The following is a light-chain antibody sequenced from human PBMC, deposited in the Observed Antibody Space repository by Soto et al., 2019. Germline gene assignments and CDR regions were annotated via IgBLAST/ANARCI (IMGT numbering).Light chain of an antibody. CDR1: NSDIGSYDF. CDR2: GVT. CDR3: SSYTNRNTLRA. V-gene: IGLV2-14*03. Sequence: QSALTQPASISGSPGQSITISCTGSNSDIGSYDFVAWYQQLPGKAPRLIIYGVTNRPSGVSDRFSGSKSGNTASLTISGLQAEDEADYYCSSYTNRNTLRAFGGGTKLTVL. J-gene: IGLJ2*01.